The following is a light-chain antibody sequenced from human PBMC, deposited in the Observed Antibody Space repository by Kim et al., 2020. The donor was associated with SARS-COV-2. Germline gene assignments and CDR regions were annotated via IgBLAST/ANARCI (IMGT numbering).Light chain of an antibody. V-gene: IGKV3-20*01. CDR1: QSVSSGY. J-gene: IGKJ2*01. CDR3: QQYGRAPYT. Sequence: EVVLTQSPGTLSLSPGERATLSCRASQSVSSGYLNWYQQKPGQPPRLLIYGVSTRATDIPDRFSGSGSGTDFTLTISRLEPEDFAVYCCQQYGRAPYTFGQGTKLEI. CDR2: GVS.